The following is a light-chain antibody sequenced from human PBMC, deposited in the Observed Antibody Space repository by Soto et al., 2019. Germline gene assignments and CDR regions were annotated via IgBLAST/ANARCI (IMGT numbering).Light chain of an antibody. CDR1: QNINNY. J-gene: IGKJ5*01. CDR3: QQYENLPT. V-gene: IGKV1-33*01. CDR2: DAS. Sequence: DITITQSPSSLSASVGHRVTITCQASQNINNYLNWYQQKPGRAPKLLIYDASNLEAGVPSRFRGSGSGTDFTFTISRLQPEDIATYYCQQYENLPTFGQGTRLEIK.